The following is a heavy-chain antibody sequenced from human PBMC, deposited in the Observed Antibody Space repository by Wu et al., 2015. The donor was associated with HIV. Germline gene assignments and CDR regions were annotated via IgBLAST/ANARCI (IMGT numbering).Heavy chain of an antibody. J-gene: IGHJ4*02. CDR2: INPASGST. V-gene: IGHV1-2*02. D-gene: IGHD4-17*01. CDR1: GYTFTGYY. Sequence: QVQLVQSGAEVKKPGASVKVSCQASGYTFTGYYMHWVRQAPGRGPEWMGWINPASGSTIYAEKFEGRVIVTRDTSINTAYMELNGLISDDTAIYYCARDATPVTTEFDYWGQGTLVTVSS. CDR3: ARDATPVTTEFDY.